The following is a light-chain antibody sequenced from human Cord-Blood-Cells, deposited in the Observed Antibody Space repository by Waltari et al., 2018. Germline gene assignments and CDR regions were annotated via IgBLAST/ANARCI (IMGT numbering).Light chain of an antibody. V-gene: IGLV2-23*01. CDR3: CSYAGSSTFVV. CDR1: SSDVWRYNL. Sequence: QSALTQPASVYGSPGQSIPISCTGTSSDVWRYNLVSCYQQHPGKAPKLMVYEGSKRPSGVSNRFSGSKSGNTASLTISGLQAEDEADYYCCSYAGSSTFVVFGGGTKLTVL. CDR2: EGS. J-gene: IGLJ2*01.